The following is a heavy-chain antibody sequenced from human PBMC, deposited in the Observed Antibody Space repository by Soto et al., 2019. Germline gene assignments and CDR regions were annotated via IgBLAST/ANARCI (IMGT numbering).Heavy chain of an antibody. J-gene: IGHJ4*02. D-gene: IGHD3-22*01. CDR1: GGSITSINW. Sequence: SQTLSLNCALSGGSITSINWWTWVRQQPGKGLEWIGEIYHSGSTNYNPSLKSRVTISVDKSENQFSLKLSSVTAADTAVYYCARCPVAGYYYDNSGSCLDYWGQGSRVAVSS. V-gene: IGHV4-4*02. CDR2: IYHSGST. CDR3: ARCPVAGYYYDNSGSCLDY.